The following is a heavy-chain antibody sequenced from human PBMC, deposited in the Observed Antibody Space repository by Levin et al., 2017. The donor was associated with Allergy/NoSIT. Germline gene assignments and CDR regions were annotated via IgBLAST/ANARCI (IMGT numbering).Heavy chain of an antibody. V-gene: IGHV3-33*01. CDR3: ARDPGVRGGYYYYYSGMDV. J-gene: IGHJ6*02. D-gene: IGHD3-10*01. CDR2: IWYDGSDK. CDR1: GFTFSNYG. Sequence: GESLKISCRASGFTFSNYGMHWVRQAPGKGLEWVAVIWYDGSDKYFADSVKGRFTISRDNSKNTLYLQMNSLRAEDTAVFYCARDPGVRGGYYYYYSGMDVWGQGTTVTVSS.